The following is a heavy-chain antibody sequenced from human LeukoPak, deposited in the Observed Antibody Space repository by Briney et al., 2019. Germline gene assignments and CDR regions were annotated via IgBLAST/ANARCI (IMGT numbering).Heavy chain of an antibody. J-gene: IGHJ4*02. CDR2: IKQDGSEK. D-gene: IGHD3-3*01. V-gene: IGHV3-7*05. CDR1: GFTFSSFW. CDR3: ARDSPGITIFGVVTPN. Sequence: RGSLRLSCSASGFTFSSFWMSWVCQAPGKGLEWVAKIKQDGSEKYYVDSVKGRFTIPRDNAKNSLYLQMNSLRAEDTAVYYCARDSPGITIFGVVTPNGGQGALVSVSS.